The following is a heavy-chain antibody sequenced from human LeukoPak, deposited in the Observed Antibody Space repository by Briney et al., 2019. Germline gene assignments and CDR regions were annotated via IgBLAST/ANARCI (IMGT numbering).Heavy chain of an antibody. V-gene: IGHV1-46*01. D-gene: IGHD6-25*01. CDR1: GYTFTTYY. CDR3: ARVGSAAATADY. J-gene: IGHJ4*02. Sequence: ASVKVSCKASGYTFTTYYMHWMRQAPGQGREWMGIINPRGGSTDYSQKFQGRITMTSDTSTSTVYMDLSSLRSDDTAVYFCARVGSAAATADYWGQGTLVTVSS. CDR2: INPRGGST.